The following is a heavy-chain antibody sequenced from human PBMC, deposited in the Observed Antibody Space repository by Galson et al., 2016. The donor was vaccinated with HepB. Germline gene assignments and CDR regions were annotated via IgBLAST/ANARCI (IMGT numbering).Heavy chain of an antibody. CDR2: RYYSGNA. J-gene: IGHJ5*02. Sequence: ETLSLTCTVSGGSISSGVYYWAWIRQPPGTGLEWIGSRYYSGNAYYNPSLKGRGTIYVDTSRNQFSLRLNSVSASDTAIYYCARHRLGTLDYGNWFNPWGQGTLVTVSS. V-gene: IGHV4-39*01. CDR1: GGSISSGVYY. D-gene: IGHD4-17*01. CDR3: ARHRLGTLDYGNWFNP.